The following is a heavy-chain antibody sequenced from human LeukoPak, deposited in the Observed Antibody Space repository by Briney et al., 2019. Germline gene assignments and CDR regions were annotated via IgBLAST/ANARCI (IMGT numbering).Heavy chain of an antibody. J-gene: IGHJ6*02. CDR3: ARKGDYAYGMDV. Sequence: GGSLRLSCAASGFTVSNNYMTWVRQAPQRGLEWVSVIYSGGNTFYADSVKGRFIISRDNSKNTLYLQMNSLRAEDTAVYYCARKGDYAYGMDVWGQGTTVTVSS. D-gene: IGHD3-16*01. CDR1: GFTVSNNY. CDR2: IYSGGNT. V-gene: IGHV3-53*05.